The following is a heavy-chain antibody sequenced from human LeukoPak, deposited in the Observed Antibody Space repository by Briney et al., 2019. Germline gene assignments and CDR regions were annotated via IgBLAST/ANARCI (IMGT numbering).Heavy chain of an antibody. V-gene: IGHV4-39*01. D-gene: IGHD5-18*01. CDR1: GGSISSSNYY. CDR3: ARGVKTAMAYDY. J-gene: IGHJ4*02. CDR2: IYYSGST. Sequence: PSETLSLTCTVSGGSISSSNYYWGWIRQPPGKGLEWIGSIYYSGSTYYNPSLKSRVTISVDTSKNQFSLKLSSVTAADTAVYYCARGVKTAMAYDYWGQGTLVTVSS.